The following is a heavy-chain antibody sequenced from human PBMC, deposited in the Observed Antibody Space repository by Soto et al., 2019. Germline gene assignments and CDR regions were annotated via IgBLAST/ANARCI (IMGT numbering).Heavy chain of an antibody. CDR1: GGSISSSSYY. J-gene: IGHJ4*02. V-gene: IGHV4-39*01. Sequence: SETLSLTCTVSGGSISSSSYYWGWIRQPPGKGLEWIGSIYYSGSTYYNPSLKSRVTISVDTSKNQFSLKLSSVTAADTAVYYCARRWDGYSGYDNRNDYWGQGTLVTVSS. D-gene: IGHD5-12*01. CDR2: IYYSGST. CDR3: ARRWDGYSGYDNRNDY.